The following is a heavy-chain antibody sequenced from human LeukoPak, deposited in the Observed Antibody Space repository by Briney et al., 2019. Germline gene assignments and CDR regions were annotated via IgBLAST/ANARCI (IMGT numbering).Heavy chain of an antibody. CDR3: ARGKPPGIAAAGDY. CDR1: GFTFSSYS. D-gene: IGHD6-13*01. CDR2: ISSSSSYI. V-gene: IGHV3-21*01. J-gene: IGHJ4*02. Sequence: GGSLRLSCAASGFTFSSYSMNWVRQAPGKGLXXXXSISSSSSYIYYADSVKGRFTISRDNAKNSLYLQMNSLRAEDTAVYYCARGKPPGIAAAGDYWGQGTLVTVSS.